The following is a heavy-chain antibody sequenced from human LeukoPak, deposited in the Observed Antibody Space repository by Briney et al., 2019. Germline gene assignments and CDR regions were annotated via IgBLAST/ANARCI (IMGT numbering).Heavy chain of an antibody. Sequence: SQTLSLTCTVSGGSIISADHYWSWIRQPPGKGLEWLGYIFYSGSTYYNPSLKSRLTISVDTSKNQFSLKLSSVTAADTAVYYCARGYYDILTNYPKNFDQWGQGTLVTVSS. CDR2: IFYSGST. D-gene: IGHD3-9*01. V-gene: IGHV4-30-4*01. CDR1: GGSIISADHY. CDR3: ARGYYDILTNYPKNFDQ. J-gene: IGHJ4*02.